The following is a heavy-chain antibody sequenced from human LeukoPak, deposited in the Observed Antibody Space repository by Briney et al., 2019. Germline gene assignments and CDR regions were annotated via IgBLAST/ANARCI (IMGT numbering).Heavy chain of an antibody. Sequence: ASVNVSCKASGYTFTSYAMNWVRQVPGQGLEWMGWINTNTGSPTYAQAFTGRFVFSLDTSVSTAYLQISSLKTEDTAVYYCACYDCGDYWGQGTLVTVS. CDR2: INTNTGSP. V-gene: IGHV7-4-1*02. J-gene: IGHJ4*02. CDR3: ACYDCGDY. CDR1: GYTFTSYA. D-gene: IGHD2-2*01.